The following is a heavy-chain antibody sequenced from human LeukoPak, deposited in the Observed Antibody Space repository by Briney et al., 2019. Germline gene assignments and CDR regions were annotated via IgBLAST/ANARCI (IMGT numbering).Heavy chain of an antibody. CDR2: INPNSGGT. CDR3: ARERGPVVAALRNWYFDL. V-gene: IGHV1-2*06. J-gene: IGHJ2*01. Sequence: ASVKVSCKASGYTFTGYYMHWVRQAPGQGLEWMGRINPNSGGTNYAQKFQGRVTMTRDTSISTAYMGLSRLRSDDTAVYYCARERGPVVAALRNWYFDLWGRGTLVTVSS. D-gene: IGHD2-15*01. CDR1: GYTFTGYY.